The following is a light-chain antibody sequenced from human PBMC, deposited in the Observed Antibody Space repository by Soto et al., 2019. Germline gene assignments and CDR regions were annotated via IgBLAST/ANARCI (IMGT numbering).Light chain of an antibody. CDR3: QQYGNSPYT. V-gene: IGKV3-20*01. Sequence: EIVLTQSPGTLSLSPGEGATLSCRASQSVSSNYLAWYQQKPGQAPRLLIYGASSRATGIPDRFSGSGSGTDFTLTISRLEPEDFAVYYCQQYGNSPYTFGQGTKLEIE. CDR1: QSVSSNY. CDR2: GAS. J-gene: IGKJ2*01.